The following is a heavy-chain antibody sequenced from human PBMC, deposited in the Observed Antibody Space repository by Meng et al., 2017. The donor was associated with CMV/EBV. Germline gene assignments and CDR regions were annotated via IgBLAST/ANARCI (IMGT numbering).Heavy chain of an antibody. CDR3: ARSFGVVIATYFDY. CDR1: GFSLSTSGMC. D-gene: IGHD2-21*01. J-gene: IGHJ4*02. Sequence: SGPTLVKPTQTLTLTCTFSGFSLSTSGMCVSWVRQPPGKALEWLALIDWDDDKYYSTSLKTRLTISKDTSKNQVVLTMTNMDPVDTATYYCARSFGVVIATYFDYWGQGTPVTVSS. V-gene: IGHV2-70*20. CDR2: IDWDDDK.